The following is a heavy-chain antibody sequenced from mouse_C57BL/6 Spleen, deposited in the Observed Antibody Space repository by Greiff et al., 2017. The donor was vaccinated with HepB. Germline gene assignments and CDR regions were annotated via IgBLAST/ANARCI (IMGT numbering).Heavy chain of an antibody. J-gene: IGHJ2*01. V-gene: IGHV1-64*01. CDR3: ARGGYDGYPFDD. CDR1: GYTFTSYW. CDR2: IHPNSGST. D-gene: IGHD2-3*01. Sequence: QVQLQQPGAELVKPGASVKLSCKASGYTFTSYWMHWVKQRPGQGLEWIGMIHPNSGSTNYNEKFKSKATLTVDKSSSTAYMQLSSLTSEDSAVYYCARGGYDGYPFDDWGQGTTLTVSS.